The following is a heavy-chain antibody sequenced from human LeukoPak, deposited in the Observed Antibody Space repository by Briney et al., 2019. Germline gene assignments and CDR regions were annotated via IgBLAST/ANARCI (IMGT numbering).Heavy chain of an antibody. Sequence: KPGGSLRLSCAASGFTFSDYYMTLIRQAPGRGLGWVSYISGSGSSIFYADSVKGRFTISRDNAKNSLYLQMNSLRAEDTAVYYCARPHPRGYSYGFDYWGQGTLVTVSS. J-gene: IGHJ4*02. V-gene: IGHV3-11*04. CDR3: ARPHPRGYSYGFDY. CDR2: ISGSGSSI. D-gene: IGHD5-18*01. CDR1: GFTFSDYY.